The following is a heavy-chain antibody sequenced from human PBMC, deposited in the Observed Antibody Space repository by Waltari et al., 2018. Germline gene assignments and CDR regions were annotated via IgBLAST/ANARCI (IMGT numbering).Heavy chain of an antibody. CDR3: ARGKSDYDFWSGYSAYDAFDI. D-gene: IGHD3-3*01. J-gene: IGHJ3*02. V-gene: IGHV4-34*01. CDR1: GGSFSGYY. CDR2: INHSGST. Sequence: TCAVYGGSFSGYYWSWIRQPPGKGLEWIGEINHSGSTNYNPSLKSRVTISVDTSKNQFSLKLSSVTAADTAVYYCARGKSDYDFWSGYSAYDAFDIWGQGTMVTVSS.